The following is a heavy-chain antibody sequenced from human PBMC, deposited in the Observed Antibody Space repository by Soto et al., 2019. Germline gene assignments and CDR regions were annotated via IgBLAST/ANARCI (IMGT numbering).Heavy chain of an antibody. D-gene: IGHD3-10*01. CDR1: GFTFSDYY. J-gene: IGHJ5*02. CDR3: VRDLYGSGTSLRGWFDP. Sequence: QEQLVESGGGWVKPGGSLRLSCAASGFTFSDYYIAWTRQAPGKGLEWISYITSTGIYKRYADSVKGRFTIARDNANNSLALQMNSLRADDTAVYYCVRDLYGSGTSLRGWFDPWGQGTLVTVSS. CDR2: ITSTGIYK. V-gene: IGHV3-11*06.